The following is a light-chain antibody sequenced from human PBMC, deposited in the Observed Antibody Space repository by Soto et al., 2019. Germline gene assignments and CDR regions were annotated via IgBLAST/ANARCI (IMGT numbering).Light chain of an antibody. CDR1: EGVGSS. V-gene: IGKV3-15*01. CDR3: QQYNDWPRT. J-gene: IGKJ1*01. CDR2: GAS. Sequence: ETVMTQSPATLSVSPGEIVTLSCMASEGVGSSLAWYQQKPGQAPRVLIYGASTTAPGIPARFSGSGSGTEFTLTISSLQSEDSAVYHCQQYNDWPRTFGQGTKVDIK.